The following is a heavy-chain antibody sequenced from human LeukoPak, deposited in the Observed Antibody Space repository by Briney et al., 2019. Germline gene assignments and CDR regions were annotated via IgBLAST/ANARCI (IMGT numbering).Heavy chain of an antibody. V-gene: IGHV3-23*01. D-gene: IGHD2/OR15-2a*01. CDR2: VSGGGRHK. J-gene: IGHJ3*01. Sequence: GGSLRLSCVAFGFTFSTFAMSWVRQAPGNGLEWVSSVSGGGRHKYYPDSVKGRFTISRDNSKNTLYLQLGSLTTVDTAVYYCAKVRFGTEWYSSDAFALWGQGTLVTVAS. CDR3: AKVRFGTEWYSSDAFAL. CDR1: GFTFSTFA.